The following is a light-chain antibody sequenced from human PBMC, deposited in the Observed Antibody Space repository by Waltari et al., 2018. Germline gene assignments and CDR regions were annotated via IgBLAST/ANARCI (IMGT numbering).Light chain of an antibody. Sequence: DIQMTQYPSSLSASVGDRVTITCQASQDIADHLNWYQQKPGKAPKLLIYDASHLETGVPSRFSGSGSGTKFTFTISSLQPEDIATYYCQQDDDLPVTFGGGTKVEIK. CDR1: QDIADH. CDR3: QQDDDLPVT. V-gene: IGKV1-33*01. CDR2: DAS. J-gene: IGKJ4*01.